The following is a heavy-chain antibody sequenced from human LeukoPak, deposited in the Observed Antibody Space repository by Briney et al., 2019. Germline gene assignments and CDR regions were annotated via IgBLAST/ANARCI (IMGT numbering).Heavy chain of an antibody. CDR2: ISSSTGYT. J-gene: IGHJ4*02. CDR1: GFTFSDYY. V-gene: IGHV3-11*03. Sequence: PGGSLRLSCAASGFTFSDYYMSWIRQAPGKGLEWISYISSSTGYTNYADSVKGRFTIARDNSKNTLYLQLNSLRAEDTAIFYCAQVAYSGGQYFLHYWGQGTLVAVSS. CDR3: AQVAYSGGQYFLHY. D-gene: IGHD4-23*01.